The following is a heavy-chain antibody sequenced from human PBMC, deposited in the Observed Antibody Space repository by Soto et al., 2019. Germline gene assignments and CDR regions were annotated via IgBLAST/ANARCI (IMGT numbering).Heavy chain of an antibody. Sequence: AASVKVSCKASGGTFSSYSISWVRQAPGQGLEWMGEIVPMFGTANYAQKFQGRVTFTADKSTSTAYMELSSLTSEDTAVYYCARSRYSSSLNWFDPWGQGTLVTVSS. V-gene: IGHV1-69*06. CDR3: ARSRYSSSLNWFDP. D-gene: IGHD6-13*01. J-gene: IGHJ5*02. CDR2: IVPMFGTA. CDR1: GGTFSSYS.